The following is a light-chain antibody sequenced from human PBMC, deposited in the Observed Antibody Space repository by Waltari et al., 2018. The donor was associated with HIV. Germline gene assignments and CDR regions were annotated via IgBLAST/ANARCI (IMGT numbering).Light chain of an antibody. J-gene: IGLJ3*02. CDR1: SSTIGAGYD. CDR2: GNS. Sequence: QSVLTQPPSVSGAPGQRVTISCTGSSSTIGAGYDVHWYQQLPGTAPKLLIHGNSNRPSGVPYRFSGSKSGTSASLAITGLLAEDEADYYCQSYDSSLSVWVFGGGTKLTVL. V-gene: IGLV1-40*01. CDR3: QSYDSSLSVWV.